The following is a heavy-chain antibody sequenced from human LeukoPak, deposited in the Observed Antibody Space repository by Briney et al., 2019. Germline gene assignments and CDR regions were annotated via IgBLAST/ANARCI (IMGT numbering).Heavy chain of an antibody. J-gene: IGHJ5*02. Sequence: ASVKVSCKASGYTFTSYGLIWVRQAPGPGLEWMGWLNPKSGGTNYAQKFQGRVTMTRDTIINTAYMELSRLRSDDTAVYYCARNDWNDPWFDPWGQGTLVTVSS. D-gene: IGHD1-1*01. CDR1: GYTFTSYG. CDR2: LNPKSGGT. V-gene: IGHV1-2*02. CDR3: ARNDWNDPWFDP.